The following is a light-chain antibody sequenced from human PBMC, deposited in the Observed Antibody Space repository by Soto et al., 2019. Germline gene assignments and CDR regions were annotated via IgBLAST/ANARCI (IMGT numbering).Light chain of an antibody. J-gene: IGLJ3*02. CDR3: QSYDIRLSAGV. CDR1: SSNIGAGYP. CDR2: T. Sequence: QSVLTQPPSVSGAPGQSVTISCTGSSSNIGAGYPVHWYQRLPGTAPKLLVSTNRPSGVPDRFSGSRSASSASLTVSGLQAEDEADYYCQSYDIRLSAGVFGGGTQLTVL. V-gene: IGLV1-40*01.